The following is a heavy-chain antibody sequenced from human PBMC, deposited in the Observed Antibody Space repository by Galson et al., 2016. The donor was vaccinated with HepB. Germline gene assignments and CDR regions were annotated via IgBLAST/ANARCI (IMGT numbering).Heavy chain of an antibody. Sequence: SLRLSCAASGFTFNNYAMNWVRQAPGKGLEWVSAISGSGGYTYYAGSVKGRFTISRVNSKNTLYLQMNSLRAEDTAIYYCARDGISSLDQWGQGILVTVSS. CDR3: ARDGISSLDQ. D-gene: IGHD2/OR15-2a*01. CDR2: ISGSGGYT. V-gene: IGHV3-23*01. J-gene: IGHJ4*02. CDR1: GFTFNNYA.